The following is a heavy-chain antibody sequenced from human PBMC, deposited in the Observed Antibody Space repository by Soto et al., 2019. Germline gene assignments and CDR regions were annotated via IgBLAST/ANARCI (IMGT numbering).Heavy chain of an antibody. D-gene: IGHD3-10*01. CDR1: GYKFTDYY. V-gene: IGHV1-2*02. Sequence: ASVKVSCKASGYKFTDYYLHWVRQAPGQGLEWMGWINPNSGGANYAQKFQGRVTLTRDTSISTVHMSLSTLTSGDTAVYYCARGAGSGCQKRYDSWGQGALVTVSS. CDR3: ARGAGSGCQKRYDS. J-gene: IGHJ4*02. CDR2: INPNSGGA.